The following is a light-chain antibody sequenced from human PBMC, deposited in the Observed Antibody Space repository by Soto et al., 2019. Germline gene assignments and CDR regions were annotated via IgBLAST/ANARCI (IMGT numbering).Light chain of an antibody. CDR3: QQYNNWPPGAT. CDR1: QDIGNF. Sequence: DIQMTQSPSSLSAFVGDRVTITCRASQDIGNFLAWYQQKPGKVPKLLIYAASTLQSGVPSRFSGSGSGTDFTLSISSLQPEDVATYYCQQYNNWPPGATFGPGTKVDIK. CDR2: AAS. V-gene: IGKV1-27*01. J-gene: IGKJ3*01.